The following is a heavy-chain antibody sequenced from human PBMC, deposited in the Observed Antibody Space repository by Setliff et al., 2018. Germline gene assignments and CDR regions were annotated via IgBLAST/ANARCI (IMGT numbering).Heavy chain of an antibody. Sequence: KPSETLSLTCTVYGASFSDYYWGWIRQPPGKGLEWIAEINHSGSTNYNPSLKSRVTISVDTSKNYFSLDVNSVTAADTAVYYCVRESRSTWYRRDFWGQGTLVTV. CDR3: VRESRSTWYRRDF. V-gene: IGHV4-34*01. J-gene: IGHJ4*02. D-gene: IGHD6-13*01. CDR1: GASFSDYY. CDR2: INHSGST.